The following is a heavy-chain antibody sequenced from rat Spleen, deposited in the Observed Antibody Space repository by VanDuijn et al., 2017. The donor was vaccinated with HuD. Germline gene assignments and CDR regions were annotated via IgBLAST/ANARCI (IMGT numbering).Heavy chain of an antibody. V-gene: IGHV5-22*01. J-gene: IGHJ1*01. CDR1: GFTFGDYY. D-gene: IGHD5-1*01. Sequence: EVQLVESGGGLVQPGRSLKLSCVASGFTFGDYYMAWVRQAPKKGLEWVASISYEGSSTYYGDSVKGRFTISRDNTKSTLYLQMDSLRSEDTASYYCARRETGSSWYFDFWGPGTMVTVSS. CDR2: ISYEGSST. CDR3: ARRETGSSWYFDF.